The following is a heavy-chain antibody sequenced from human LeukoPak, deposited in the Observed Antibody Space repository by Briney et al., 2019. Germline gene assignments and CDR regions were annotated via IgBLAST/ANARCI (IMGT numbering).Heavy chain of an antibody. CDR3: ARAAGAYSYYYYYMDV. J-gene: IGHJ6*03. D-gene: IGHD1-26*01. CDR1: GFTFSSYW. V-gene: IGHV3-74*01. CDR2: INSDGSST. Sequence: GGSLRLSCAASGFTFSSYWMHWVRQAPGKGLVWVSRINSDGSSTSYADSVKGRFTISRDNAKNTLYLQMNSLRAEDTAVYYCARAAGAYSYYYYYMDVWGKGTTVTVSS.